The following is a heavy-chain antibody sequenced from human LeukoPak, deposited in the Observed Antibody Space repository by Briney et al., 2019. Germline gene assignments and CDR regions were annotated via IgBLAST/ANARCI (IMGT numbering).Heavy chain of an antibody. V-gene: IGHV3-21*01. Sequence: PGGSLRLSCAASGFTFSSYSMNWVRQAPGKGLEWVSSISSSSSYIYYADSVKGRFTISRDNAKNSLYLQMNSLRAEDTAVYYCASAPKRMVRGATVFPFDYWGQGTLVTVSS. CDR3: ASAPKRMVRGATVFPFDY. D-gene: IGHD3-10*01. CDR2: ISSSSSYI. CDR1: GFTFSSYS. J-gene: IGHJ4*02.